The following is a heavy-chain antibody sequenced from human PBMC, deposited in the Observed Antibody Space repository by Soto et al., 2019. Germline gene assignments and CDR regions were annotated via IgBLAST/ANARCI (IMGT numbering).Heavy chain of an antibody. CDR2: IYPSDSDT. V-gene: IGHV5-51*01. Sequence: GGALKISGEGFGYSFNSEWICWVRQMAVKRQEGMGNIYPSDSDTRYSPSFQGQVTISADKSISTAYLQWSSLKASDTAMYYCARPKQLGQGDAFDIWGQGTMITVSS. CDR1: GYSFNSEW. D-gene: IGHD6-13*01. J-gene: IGHJ3*02. CDR3: ARPKQLGQGDAFDI.